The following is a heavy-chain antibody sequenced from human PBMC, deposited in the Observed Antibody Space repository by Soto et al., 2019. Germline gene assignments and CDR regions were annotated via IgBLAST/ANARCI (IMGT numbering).Heavy chain of an antibody. Sequence: SGPTLVNPTQTLTLTCTFSGFSLSTSGMRVSWIRQPPGKALEWLARIDWDDDKYYRTSLKSRLTISKDTSKNQVVLTMTNMDPVDTATYYCAKTGTDGSWFDPWRQGTLVTVSS. CDR2: IDWDDDK. CDR3: AKTGTDGSWFDP. J-gene: IGHJ5*02. CDR1: GFSLSTSGMR. D-gene: IGHD1-1*01. V-gene: IGHV2-70*04.